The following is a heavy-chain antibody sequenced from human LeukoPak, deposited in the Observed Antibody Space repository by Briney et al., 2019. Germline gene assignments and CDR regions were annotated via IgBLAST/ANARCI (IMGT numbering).Heavy chain of an antibody. CDR1: GGSISSYS. V-gene: IGHV4-34*01. CDR2: INHSGST. D-gene: IGHD3-3*01. Sequence: PSETLSLTCTVSGGSISSYSWSWIRQPAGKGLEWIGEINHSGSTNYNPSLKSRVTISVDTSKNQFSLKLSSVTAADTAVYYCARRGYDFWSGYPVDYWGQGTLVTVSS. J-gene: IGHJ4*02. CDR3: ARRGYDFWSGYPVDY.